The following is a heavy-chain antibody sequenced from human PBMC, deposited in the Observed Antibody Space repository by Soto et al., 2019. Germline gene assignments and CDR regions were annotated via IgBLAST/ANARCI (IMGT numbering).Heavy chain of an antibody. CDR3: ARVRRDSSGYYDYYFDY. CDR1: GFTFSSYD. V-gene: IGHV3-13*01. Sequence: GGSLRLSCAASGFTFSSYDMHWVRQATGKGLEWVSAIGTAGDTYYPGSVKGRFTISRENAKNSLYLQMNSLRAGDTAVYYCARVRRDSSGYYDYYFDYWGHGTLVTVSS. CDR2: IGTAGDT. J-gene: IGHJ4*01. D-gene: IGHD3-22*01.